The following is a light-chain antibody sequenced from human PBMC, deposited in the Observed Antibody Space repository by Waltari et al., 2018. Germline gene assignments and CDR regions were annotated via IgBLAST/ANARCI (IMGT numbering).Light chain of an antibody. Sequence: EIVVTQSPPTLPVSPGERVTLPCTTSQSLNSKLAWYPQKVGQAPRLLIYDGSRRASGIPARFSGSESGTDFTLTISSLQSEDFAVYYCQQYKNWPSLSFGGGTKVEIK. CDR2: DGS. J-gene: IGKJ4*02. CDR3: QQYKNWPSLS. V-gene: IGKV3-15*01. CDR1: QSLNSK.